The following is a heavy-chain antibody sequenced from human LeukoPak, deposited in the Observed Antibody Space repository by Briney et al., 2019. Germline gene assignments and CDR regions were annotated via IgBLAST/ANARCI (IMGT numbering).Heavy chain of an antibody. D-gene: IGHD5-12*01. V-gene: IGHV4-39*07. Sequence: SETLSLTCTVSGGSISSSSYYWGWIRQPPGKGLEWIGSIYHSGSTFYNPSLQSRVTMSVDTSKNQFSLKLSSVTAADTAVYYCARRTARPHIVATIRGDYGDYSLDYWGQGTLVTVSS. J-gene: IGHJ4*02. CDR2: IYHSGST. CDR3: ARRTARPHIVATIRGDYGDYSLDY. CDR1: GGSISSSSYY.